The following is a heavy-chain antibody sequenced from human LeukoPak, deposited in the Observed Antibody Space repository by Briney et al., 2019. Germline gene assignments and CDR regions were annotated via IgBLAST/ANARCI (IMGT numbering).Heavy chain of an antibody. J-gene: IGHJ4*02. CDR2: LASGAPP. D-gene: IGHD2-2*01. CDR1: GFTFSSYA. CDR3: ARQLGYCSRGNCYFDS. Sequence: PGGSLRLSCAASGFTFSSYAMSWVRQAPGKGLEWVSALASGAPPYYADSVKGRFTISRDNSKNTLYLQVNSLRAEDTVVYYCARQLGYCSRGNCYFDSWGQGTLVTVSS. V-gene: IGHV3-23*01.